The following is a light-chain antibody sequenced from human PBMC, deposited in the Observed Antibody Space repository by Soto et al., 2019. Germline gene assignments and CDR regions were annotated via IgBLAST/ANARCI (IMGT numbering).Light chain of an antibody. CDR1: SSDVGTYNL. CDR3: CSYAGSSTWV. Sequence: QSALTQPASVPGSPGQSITISCTGTSSDVGTYNLVSWYQQHPGKAPQVMIYEGSKRPSGVSNRFSGSKSGNTASLTISGLQAEDEADYYCCSYAGSSTWVFGGGTKLTVL. J-gene: IGLJ3*02. V-gene: IGLV2-23*01. CDR2: EGS.